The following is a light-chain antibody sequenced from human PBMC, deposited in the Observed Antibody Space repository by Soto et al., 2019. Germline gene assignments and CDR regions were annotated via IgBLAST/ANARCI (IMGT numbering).Light chain of an antibody. J-gene: IGKJ2*01. CDR2: LAS. Sequence: DIQMTQSPSSLSASVGDTVTITCRASQHITNDCAWYQQKAGRAPKCLILLASRLQTGVPSRFSGSGSETEFTLTISSLQPEDFATYYCLHQNGYPPVFGQGTKVEIK. CDR1: QHITND. CDR3: LHQNGYPPV. V-gene: IGKV1-17*01.